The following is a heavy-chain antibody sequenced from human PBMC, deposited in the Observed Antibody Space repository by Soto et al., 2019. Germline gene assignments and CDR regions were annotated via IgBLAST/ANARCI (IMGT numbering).Heavy chain of an antibody. CDR1: GGTFSSYA. D-gene: IGHD3-22*01. Sequence: ASVKVSCKASGGTFSSYAISWVRQAPGQGLEWMGGIIPIFGTANYAQKFQGRVTITADESTSTAYMELSSLRSEDTAVYYCAVTYYYDSSGYYAWFDPWGQGTLVTVSS. CDR3: AVTYYYDSSGYYAWFDP. V-gene: IGHV1-69*13. J-gene: IGHJ5*02. CDR2: IIPIFGTA.